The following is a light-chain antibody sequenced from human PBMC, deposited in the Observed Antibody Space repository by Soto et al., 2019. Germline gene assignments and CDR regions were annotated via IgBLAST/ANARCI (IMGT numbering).Light chain of an antibody. Sequence: ATRMTQSPSSLSASTGDRVTITCRASQGISSYLAWYQQKPGKAPKLLIYAASTLQSGVPSRFSGSGSGTDFTLTISCLQSEDFATYYCQQYYSYEWTFGQGTKVDIK. CDR3: QQYYSYEWT. CDR2: AAS. J-gene: IGKJ1*01. CDR1: QGISSY. V-gene: IGKV1-8*01.